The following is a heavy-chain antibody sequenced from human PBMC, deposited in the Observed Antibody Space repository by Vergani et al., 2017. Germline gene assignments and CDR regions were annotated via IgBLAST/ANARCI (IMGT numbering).Heavy chain of an antibody. D-gene: IGHD3-22*01. V-gene: IGHV4-39*01. CDR3: ARVFYYDSSGSEYNWFDP. J-gene: IGHJ5*02. CDR2: IYYSGST. CDR1: GDSISSGVYY. Sequence: QVQLQESGPGLVKPSQTLSLTCSVSGDSISSGVYYWNWIRQHPGKGLEWIGSIYYSGSTYYNPSLKSRVTTSVDTSKNQFSLKLSSVTAADTAVYYCARVFYYDSSGSEYNWFDPWGQGTLVTVSS.